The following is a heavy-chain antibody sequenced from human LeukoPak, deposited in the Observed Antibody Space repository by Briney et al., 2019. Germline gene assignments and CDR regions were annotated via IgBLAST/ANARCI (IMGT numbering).Heavy chain of an antibody. CDR1: GYSFTSYW. CDR2: IYPGDSDT. V-gene: IGHV5-51*01. D-gene: IGHD1-20*01. J-gene: IGHJ5*02. Sequence: GESLKISCKGSGYSFTSYWIGWVRQMPGKGLEWMGIIYPGDSDTRYSPSFQGQVTISADKSISTAYLQWSSLKASDTAMYYCARVRRTPDPNWNEVFDPWGQGTLVTVSS. CDR3: ARVRRTPDPNWNEVFDP.